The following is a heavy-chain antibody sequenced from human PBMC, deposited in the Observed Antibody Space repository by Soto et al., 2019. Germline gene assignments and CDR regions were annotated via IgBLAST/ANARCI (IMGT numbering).Heavy chain of an antibody. CDR2: INPYSGDT. CDR3: ARGPSHGAFDI. V-gene: IGHV1-2*02. J-gene: IGHJ3*02. Sequence: QVQLAQSGAEVKNPGASVKVSCKASGYTFTDYYIHWLRQAPAQGFEWMGWINPYSGDTKYAQKFQGRATMTRDTSISTTYMELSRLTSVDTALYYCARGPSHGAFDIWGQGT. CDR1: GYTFTDYY.